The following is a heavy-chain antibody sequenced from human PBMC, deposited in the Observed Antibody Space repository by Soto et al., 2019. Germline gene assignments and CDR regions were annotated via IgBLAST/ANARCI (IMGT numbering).Heavy chain of an antibody. Sequence: GGSLRLSCAASGFTFSDHYMSWIRQAPGKGLEWIGYSSNSGSFTRYADSVKGRFSISRDNAKNSLYLQIDSLRGDDTAIYYCVRSGDNYNLLDYWGQGT. V-gene: IGHV3-11*06. CDR2: SSNSGSFT. D-gene: IGHD1-1*01. CDR3: VRSGDNYNLLDY. CDR1: GFTFSDHY. J-gene: IGHJ4*02.